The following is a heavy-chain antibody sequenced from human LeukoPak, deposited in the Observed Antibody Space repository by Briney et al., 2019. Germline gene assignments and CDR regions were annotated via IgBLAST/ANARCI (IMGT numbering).Heavy chain of an antibody. CDR1: GYSISSGYY. CDR2: IYHSGST. D-gene: IGHD5-12*01. CDR3: ARERVATTLDY. V-gene: IGHV4-38-2*02. J-gene: IGHJ4*02. Sequence: PSETLSLTCTVSGYSISSGYYWGWIRQPPGKGLEWIGSIYHSGSTYYNPSLKSRVTISVDTSKNQFSLKLSSVTAADTAVYYCARERVATTLDYWGQGTLVTVSS.